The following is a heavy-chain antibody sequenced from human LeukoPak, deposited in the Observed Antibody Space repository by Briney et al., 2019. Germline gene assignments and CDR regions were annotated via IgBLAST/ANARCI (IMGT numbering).Heavy chain of an antibody. J-gene: IGHJ4*02. CDR3: ARGFSYNHFDY. CDR1: GFTLSDSA. D-gene: IGHD5-24*01. V-gene: IGHV3-74*01. CDR2: IKSDGSAT. Sequence: GGSLRLSCAASGFTLSDSAIHWVRQAPGKGLVWVSHIKSDGSATTYADSVKGRFTISRDNAKNTLYLQMNSLRAEDTAVYYCARGFSYNHFDYWGQGTLVTVSS.